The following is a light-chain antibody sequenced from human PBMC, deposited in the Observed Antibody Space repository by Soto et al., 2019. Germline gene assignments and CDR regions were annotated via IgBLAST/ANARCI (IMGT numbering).Light chain of an antibody. CDR3: LQHNEFPWT. CDR1: QGVTNH. CDR2: DVS. J-gene: IGKJ1*01. Sequence: DIQMTQSPSSLSASVGDRVTITCRASQGVTNHLAWYQQKPGEAPKRLVYDVSSLQSGVPSRFSGSGSGTEFTLTIISLQPEDLATYYRLQHNEFPWTFGQGTKVEMK. V-gene: IGKV1-17*01.